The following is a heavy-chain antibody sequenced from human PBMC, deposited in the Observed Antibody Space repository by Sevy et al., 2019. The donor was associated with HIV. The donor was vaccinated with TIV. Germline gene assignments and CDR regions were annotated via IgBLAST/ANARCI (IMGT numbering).Heavy chain of an antibody. CDR2: ISNDGSDK. D-gene: IGHD6-13*01. V-gene: IGHV3-30*18. J-gene: IGHJ6*02. Sequence: GGSLRLSCAAAGFTFSRYGMHWARQGPGKGLEWVAVISNDGSDKEYADSGKGRFTVSRDNSKDTVYLQMNSLRLEDTAVYYCANSRGRYEGSSWLYYYYVMDVWGQGTTVTVSS. CDR3: ANSRGRYEGSSWLYYYYVMDV. CDR1: GFTFSRYG.